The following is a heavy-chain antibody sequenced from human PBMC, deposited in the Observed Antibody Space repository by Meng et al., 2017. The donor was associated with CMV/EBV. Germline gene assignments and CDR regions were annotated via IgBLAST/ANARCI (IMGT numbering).Heavy chain of an antibody. Sequence: CGPTLVKPTQTLTLTCTFSGFSLSTSGMRVSWIRQPPGKALEWLARIDWDDDKFYSTSLKTRLTISKDTSKNQVVLTMTNMDPVDTATYYCAKEVVRGENWFDPWGQGTLVTVSS. J-gene: IGHJ5*02. CDR1: GFSLSTSGMR. V-gene: IGHV2-70D*14. CDR2: IDWDDDK. D-gene: IGHD3-10*01. CDR3: AKEVVRGENWFDP.